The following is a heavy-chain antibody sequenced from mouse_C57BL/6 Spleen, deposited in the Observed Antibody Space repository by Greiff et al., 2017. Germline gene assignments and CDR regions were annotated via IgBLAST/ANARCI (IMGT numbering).Heavy chain of an antibody. CDR3: TPREFYGR. CDR2: IDPETGGT. V-gene: IGHV1-15*01. CDR1: GYTFPDYA. J-gene: IGHJ2*01. Sequence: VQLQQSGAELVRPGASVTLSCKASGYTFPDYALHWVKQTPVHGLEWIGAIDPETGGTAYNQKFKGKAILTADKSSSTAYMELRSLTSEDSAVYYCTPREFYGRWGQGTTLTVSS. D-gene: IGHD3-3*01.